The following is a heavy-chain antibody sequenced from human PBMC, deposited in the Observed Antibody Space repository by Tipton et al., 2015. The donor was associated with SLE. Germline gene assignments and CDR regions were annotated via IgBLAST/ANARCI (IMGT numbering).Heavy chain of an antibody. J-gene: IGHJ5*02. D-gene: IGHD4/OR15-4a*01. V-gene: IGHV4-34*01. CDR1: GGSFSGYY. CDR2: INHSGST. CDR3: ARERIEEYGGKENWIDP. Sequence: TLSLTCAVYGGSFSGYYWSWLRQSPGKGLEWIGEINHSGSTNYNPSLKSRVTISVDRPNNQFSLNLSSVTAADTAVYYCARERIEEYGGKENWIDPWGQGTLVTVSS.